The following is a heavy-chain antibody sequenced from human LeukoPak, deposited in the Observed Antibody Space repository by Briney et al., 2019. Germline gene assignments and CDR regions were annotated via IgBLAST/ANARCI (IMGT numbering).Heavy chain of an antibody. CDR3: ARGAVQLSQQRYYYMDV. V-gene: IGHV4-59*01. CDR1: GGSFSGYY. Sequence: SETLSLTCAVYGGSFSGYYWSWIRQPPGKGPEWIGYIYYSGSTNYNPSLKSRVTISVDTSKNQFSLKLSSVTAADTAVYYCARGAVQLSQQRYYYMDVWGKGTTVTISS. D-gene: IGHD5-18*01. CDR2: IYYSGST. J-gene: IGHJ6*03.